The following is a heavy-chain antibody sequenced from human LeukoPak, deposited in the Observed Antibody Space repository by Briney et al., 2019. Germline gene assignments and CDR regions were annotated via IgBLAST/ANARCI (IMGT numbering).Heavy chain of an antibody. CDR1: GYTFTSYF. CDR2: INPSGGST. Sequence: ASVKVSCKASGYTFTSYFIYWVRQAPGQGLEWMGIINPSGGSTNFAQRFQDRVTMTRDTSTSTVYMELSSLRSEDTALYCCARDRGHLAAAATGVSDYWGQGTLVTVSS. V-gene: IGHV1-46*01. D-gene: IGHD6-13*01. J-gene: IGHJ4*02. CDR3: ARDRGHLAAAATGVSDY.